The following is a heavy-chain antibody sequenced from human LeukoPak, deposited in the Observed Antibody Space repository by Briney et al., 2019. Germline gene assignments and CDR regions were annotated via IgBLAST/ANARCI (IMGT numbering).Heavy chain of an antibody. CDR1: GFTFSSYG. CDR3: ARDSSGYYFGAFDI. J-gene: IGHJ3*02. V-gene: IGHV3-33*08. Sequence: PGGSLRLSCAASGFTFSSYGMHWVRQAPGKGLEWVAVIWYDGSNKYYADSVKGRFTISRDNSKNTLYLQMNSLRAEDTAVYYCARDSSGYYFGAFDIWGQGTMVTVSS. D-gene: IGHD3-22*01. CDR2: IWYDGSNK.